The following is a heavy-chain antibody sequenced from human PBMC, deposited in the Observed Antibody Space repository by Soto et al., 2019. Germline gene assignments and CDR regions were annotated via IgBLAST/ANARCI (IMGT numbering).Heavy chain of an antibody. CDR2: ISSSGSTI. Sequence: GGALRLSCAASGFTFSSYEMNWVRQAPGKGLEWVSYISSSGSTIYYADSLKGRFTISRDNAKNSLYLQMNSLRAEDTAVYYCALPPYYYDSSGYRDYWGQGTLVTVSS. J-gene: IGHJ4*02. V-gene: IGHV3-48*03. D-gene: IGHD3-22*01. CDR3: ALPPYYYDSSGYRDY. CDR1: GFTFSSYE.